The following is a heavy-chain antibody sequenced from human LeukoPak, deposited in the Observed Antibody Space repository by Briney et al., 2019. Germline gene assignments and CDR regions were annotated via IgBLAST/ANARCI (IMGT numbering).Heavy chain of an antibody. CDR1: GYTFSSYY. J-gene: IGHJ4*02. CDR2: INPSGGST. Sequence: ASVKVSCKASGYTFSSYYMHWVRQAPGQGLEWMGIINPSGGSTNYAQKFQGRVTMTRDTSTSTVYMELSSLRSEDTAVYYCARDSAKYGSGSYYRYYFDCWGQGTLVTVSS. D-gene: IGHD3-10*01. V-gene: IGHV1-46*01. CDR3: ARDSAKYGSGSYYRYYFDC.